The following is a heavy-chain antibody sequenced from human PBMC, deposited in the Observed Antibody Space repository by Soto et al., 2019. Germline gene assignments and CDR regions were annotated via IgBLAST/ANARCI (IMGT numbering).Heavy chain of an antibody. CDR2: VSNDGSDT. CDR1: GFTFSSYW. J-gene: IGHJ5*02. CDR3: ARDQPHNWFDP. Sequence: EVQLVESGGGLVQPGGSLRLSCAASGFTFSSYWMHWVRQAPGQGLVWVSRVSNDGSDTVYADSVRGRFTISRDNAKNTLYLQMNSLRAEDTAVYYCARDQPHNWFDPWGQGTLVTVSS. V-gene: IGHV3-74*01.